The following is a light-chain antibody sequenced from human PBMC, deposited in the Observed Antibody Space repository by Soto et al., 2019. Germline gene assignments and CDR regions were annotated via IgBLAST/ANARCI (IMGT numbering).Light chain of an antibody. J-gene: IGLJ2*01. CDR1: SSDVGIYNY. CDR2: DVS. Sequence: QSALTQPASVSGSPGQSIAISCTGTSSDVGIYNYVSWYQQHPGKVPKLIIYDVSKRPSGVPDRFSGSKSGNTASLTISGLQAEDEADYYCCSYAGGYTHAVFGGGTQLTV. V-gene: IGLV2-11*01. CDR3: CSYAGGYTHAV.